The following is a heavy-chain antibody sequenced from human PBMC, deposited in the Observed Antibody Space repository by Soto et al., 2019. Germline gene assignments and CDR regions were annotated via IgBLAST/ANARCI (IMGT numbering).Heavy chain of an antibody. D-gene: IGHD3-10*01. CDR2: IQYNGYS. J-gene: IGHJ6*04. V-gene: IGHV4-59*08. CDR1: GGSITNYY. CDR3: ARHGFGSLHGLVDV. Sequence: QVQLQESGPGLVKPSETLSLTCTVSGGSITNYYCSWFRQPPGKGLEWIGYIQYNGYSAYNLSLKRRVTMSMDTSKTQFSLMLEAGTATDTAGYYCARHGFGSLHGLVDVWGEGTTVIVSS.